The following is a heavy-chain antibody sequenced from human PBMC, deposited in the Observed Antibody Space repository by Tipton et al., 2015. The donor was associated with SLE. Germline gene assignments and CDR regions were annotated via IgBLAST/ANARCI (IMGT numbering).Heavy chain of an antibody. CDR2: ISYDGSNK. V-gene: IGHV3-30*04. Sequence: SLRLSCAASGFTFSSYAMHWVRQAPGKGLEWVAVISYDGSNKYYADSVKGRFTISRDNSKNTLYLQMNSLRAEGTAVYYCARWGSQYFQHWGQGTLVTVSS. CDR3: ARWGSQYFQH. D-gene: IGHD3-16*01. CDR1: GFTFSSYA. J-gene: IGHJ1*01.